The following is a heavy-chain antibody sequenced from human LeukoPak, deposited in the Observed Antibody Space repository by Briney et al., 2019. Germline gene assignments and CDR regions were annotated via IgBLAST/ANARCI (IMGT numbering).Heavy chain of an antibody. CDR1: GYSFTSYW. Sequence: GESLKISCKGSGYSFTSYWIGWVRQMPGKGLEWLGMIYPADSDTRYSPSFQGHVTISADKSISTVYLQWSSLRASDTAMYFCVRQGTTMHFEYWGQGILVTVSS. J-gene: IGHJ4*02. D-gene: IGHD2/OR15-2a*01. CDR2: IYPADSDT. V-gene: IGHV5-51*01. CDR3: VRQGTTMHFEY.